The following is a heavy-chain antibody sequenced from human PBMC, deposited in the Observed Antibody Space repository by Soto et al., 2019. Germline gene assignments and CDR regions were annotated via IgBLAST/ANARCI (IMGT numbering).Heavy chain of an antibody. J-gene: IGHJ6*02. Sequence: QVQLVESGGGVVQPGRSLRLSCAASGFNFSSYAMHWVRQAPGKGLEWVAVISYDGSNKYYADSVKGRFTISRDNSKNTLYLQMNSLRAEDTAVYYCARDLERYCSGGSCYGMDVWGQGTTVTVSS. D-gene: IGHD2-15*01. CDR2: ISYDGSNK. CDR1: GFNFSSYA. CDR3: ARDLERYCSGGSCYGMDV. V-gene: IGHV3-30-3*01.